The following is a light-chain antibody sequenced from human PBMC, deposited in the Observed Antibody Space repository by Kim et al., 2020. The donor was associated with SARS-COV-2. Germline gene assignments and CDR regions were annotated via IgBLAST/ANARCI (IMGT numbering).Light chain of an antibody. CDR1: QSASSSY. CDR2: GAS. CDR3: QQYGSSLPIT. Sequence: EIVLTQSPGTLSLSPGERATLSCRASQSASSSYLAWYQQKPGQAPRLLIYGASSRATGIPDRFSGSGSGTDFTLTISRLEPEDFAVYYCQQYGSSLPITFGQGTRLEIK. V-gene: IGKV3-20*01. J-gene: IGKJ5*01.